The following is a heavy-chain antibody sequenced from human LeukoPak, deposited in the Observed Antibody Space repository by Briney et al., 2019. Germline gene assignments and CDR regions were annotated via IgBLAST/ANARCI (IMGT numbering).Heavy chain of an antibody. CDR3: AKDLGLRWYNWFDP. Sequence: GGSLRLSCAASGFTFSSYAMSWVRQAPGKGLEWVSDINGSGGSTYYADSVKGRFTISRDNSKNTLYLQMNSLRAEDTAVYYCAKDLGLRWYNWFDPWGQGTLVTVSS. V-gene: IGHV3-23*01. J-gene: IGHJ5*02. D-gene: IGHD4-23*01. CDR2: INGSGGST. CDR1: GFTFSSYA.